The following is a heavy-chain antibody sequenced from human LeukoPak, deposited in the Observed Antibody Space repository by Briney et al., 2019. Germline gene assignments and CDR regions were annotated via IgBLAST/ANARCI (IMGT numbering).Heavy chain of an antibody. CDR1: GGSISNTLYY. Sequence: SETLSLTCTVSGGSISNTLYYWAWIRQPPGKGLESIGSIYYSRSTYYSPSPKSRVTISVDTSKNQFSLKLSSVTAADTAVYYCARGHGLWFGELSLDYWGQGTLVTVSS. J-gene: IGHJ4*02. CDR3: ARGHGLWFGELSLDY. CDR2: IYYSRST. V-gene: IGHV4-39*01. D-gene: IGHD3-10*01.